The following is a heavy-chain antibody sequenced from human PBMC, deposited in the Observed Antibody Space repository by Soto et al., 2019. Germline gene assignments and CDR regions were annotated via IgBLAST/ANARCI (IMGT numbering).Heavy chain of an antibody. D-gene: IGHD4-17*01. J-gene: IGHJ1*01. CDR1: GGTFSSYT. Sequence: QVQLVQSGAEVKKPGSSVKVSCKASGGTFSSYTISWVRQAPGQGLEWMGRIIPILGIVNYAQKFQGRVTITADKSTSTAYMELSSLRSEDTAVYYCARDLKTTVTTTVQHWGQGTLVTVSS. CDR3: ARDLKTTVTTTVQH. CDR2: IIPILGIV. V-gene: IGHV1-69*08.